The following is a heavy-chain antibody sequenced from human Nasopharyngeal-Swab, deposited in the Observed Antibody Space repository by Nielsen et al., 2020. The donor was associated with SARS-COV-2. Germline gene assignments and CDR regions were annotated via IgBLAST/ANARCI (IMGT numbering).Heavy chain of an antibody. D-gene: IGHD6-19*01. CDR2: ILHDGSKE. Sequence: GESLKISCSASGFTFSQNAMHWVRQAQGKGLEWVASILHDGSKEYYADSVRGRFTISRDNGEKTLYLQMNRLTTDDTSLYYCVRDRGWFQAYDYWGQGILVAVSS. CDR3: VRDRGWFQAYDY. J-gene: IGHJ4*02. CDR1: GFTFSQNA. V-gene: IGHV3-30*04.